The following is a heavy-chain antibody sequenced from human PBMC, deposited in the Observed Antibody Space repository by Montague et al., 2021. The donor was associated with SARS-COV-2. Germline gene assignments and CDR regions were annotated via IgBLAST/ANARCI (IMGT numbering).Heavy chain of an antibody. CDR3: ARRGDYGGPRFDY. Sequence: SETLSLTCTVSGGSVSGRSYYWGWIRQPPGKGLEWIGSIYYSGSTHYNPSLKSRVTISVDTSKNQFSLKLCSVTAADTAVYYCARRGDYGGPRFDYWGQGTLVSVSS. CDR2: IYYSGST. J-gene: IGHJ4*02. V-gene: IGHV4-39*01. D-gene: IGHD4-23*01. CDR1: GGSVSGRSYY.